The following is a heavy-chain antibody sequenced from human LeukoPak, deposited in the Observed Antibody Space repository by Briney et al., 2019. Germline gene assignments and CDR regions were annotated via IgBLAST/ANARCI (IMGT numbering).Heavy chain of an antibody. CDR1: GFTFSSYG. J-gene: IGHJ6*02. D-gene: IGHD6-13*01. CDR2: IWYDGSNK. CDR3: ERSYSSSWYEVDYYYYYGMDV. Sequence: PGRSLRLSCAASGFTFSSYGMHWVRQAPGKGLEWVAVIWYDGSNKYYADSVKGRFTISRDNSKNTLYLQMNSLRAEDTAVYYCERSYSSSWYEVDYYYYYGMDVWGQGTTVTVSS. V-gene: IGHV3-33*01.